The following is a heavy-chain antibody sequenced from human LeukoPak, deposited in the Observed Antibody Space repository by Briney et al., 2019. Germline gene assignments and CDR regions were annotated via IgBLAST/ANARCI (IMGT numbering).Heavy chain of an antibody. V-gene: IGHV1-18*01. D-gene: IGHD3-9*01. Sequence: ASVKVSCKASGYTFTSYGISWVRQAPGQGLEWMGWISAYNGNTNYAQKLQGRVTMTTDTSTSTAYMELRSLRSDDTAVYYCARVENPLTYYDILTGYSTAYYFDYWCQGTLVTVSS. CDR3: ARVENPLTYYDILTGYSTAYYFDY. CDR2: ISAYNGNT. J-gene: IGHJ4*02. CDR1: GYTFTSYG.